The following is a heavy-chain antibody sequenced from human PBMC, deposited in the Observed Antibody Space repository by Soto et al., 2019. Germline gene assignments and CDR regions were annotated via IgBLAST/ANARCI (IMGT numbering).Heavy chain of an antibody. CDR3: AGGQIFGLNWFDP. V-gene: IGHV4-31*03. D-gene: IGHD3-3*01. J-gene: IGHJ5*02. Sequence: QVQLQESGPGLVKPSQTLSLTCTVSGGSISSGGYYWSWIRQPPGKGLEWIGYIYHSGSTYYNPSLKSRVTISVDTSKNQFSLKLSSVTAADTAVYYCAGGQIFGLNWFDPWGQGTLVTVSS. CDR1: GGSISSGGYY. CDR2: IYHSGST.